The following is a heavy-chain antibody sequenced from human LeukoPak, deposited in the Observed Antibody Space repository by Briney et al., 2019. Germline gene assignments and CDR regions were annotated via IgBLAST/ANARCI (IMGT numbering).Heavy chain of an antibody. V-gene: IGHV3-48*04. D-gene: IGHD2-2*01. CDR1: GFTFSSYS. CDR3: ARDLGYQRLQGHWFDP. CDR2: ISSSSSTI. Sequence: GSLRLSCAASGFTFSSYSMNWVRQAPGKGLEWVSYISSSSSTIYYADSVKGRFTISRDNAKNSLYLQMNSLRAEDTAVYYCARDLGYQRLQGHWFDPWGQGTLVTVSS. J-gene: IGHJ5*02.